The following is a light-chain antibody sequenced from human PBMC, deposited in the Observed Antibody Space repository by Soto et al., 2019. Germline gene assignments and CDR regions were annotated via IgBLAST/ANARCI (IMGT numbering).Light chain of an antibody. V-gene: IGLV2-14*01. J-gene: IGLJ1*01. CDR3: SSYTTSSTRG. Sequence: SAMTQPAGVSGCPGQSIAISCTGSSSDVGIYNYVSWYQQHPGKVPKPIIYEVSNRPSGVSNRFSGSKSGNSASLTISGLQAEDEADYYCSSYTTSSTRGFGTGTKVTVL. CDR2: EVS. CDR1: SSDVGIYNY.